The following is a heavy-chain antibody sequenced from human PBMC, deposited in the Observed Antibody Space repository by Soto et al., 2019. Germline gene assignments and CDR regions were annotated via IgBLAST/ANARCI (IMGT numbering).Heavy chain of an antibody. D-gene: IGHD2-21*02. CDR2: INHSGST. CDR1: GGSFSGYY. CDR3: ARGVVVTASNWFDP. J-gene: IGHJ5*02. V-gene: IGHV4-34*01. Sequence: PSETLSLTCAVYGGSFSGYYWSWIRQPPGKGLEWIGEINHSGSTNHNPSLKSRVTISVDTSKNQFSLKLSSVTAADTAVYYCARGVVVTASNWFDPWGQGTLVTVSS.